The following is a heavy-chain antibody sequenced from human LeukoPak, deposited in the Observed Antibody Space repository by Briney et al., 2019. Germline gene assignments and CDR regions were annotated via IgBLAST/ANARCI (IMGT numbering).Heavy chain of an antibody. CDR1: GYTFTSYG. J-gene: IGHJ2*01. D-gene: IGHD6-13*01. CDR2: ISAYNGNT. Sequence: GASVKVSCKASGYTFTSYGISWVRQAPGRGLEWMGWISAYNGNTNYAQKLQGRVTMTTDTSTSTAYMELRSLRSDDTAVYYCARDRYSSSWYYSNYWYFDLWGRGTLVTVSS. CDR3: ARDRYSSSWYYSNYWYFDL. V-gene: IGHV1-18*01.